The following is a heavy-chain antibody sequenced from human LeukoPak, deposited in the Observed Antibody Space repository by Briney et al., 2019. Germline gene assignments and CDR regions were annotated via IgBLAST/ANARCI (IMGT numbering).Heavy chain of an antibody. CDR3: ARRLTQYDCFDP. V-gene: IGHV6-1*01. CDR2: TYYRSTWYN. CDR1: GDSVSSDSVT. Sequence: SQTLSLTCAISGDSVSSDSVTWNWIRQSPSRGLEWLGRTYYRSTWYNDYAVSVRGRITVNPDTSKNQFSLHLNSVTPEDMAVYYCARRLTQYDCFDPWGQGILVTVSS. J-gene: IGHJ5*02. D-gene: IGHD2-2*01.